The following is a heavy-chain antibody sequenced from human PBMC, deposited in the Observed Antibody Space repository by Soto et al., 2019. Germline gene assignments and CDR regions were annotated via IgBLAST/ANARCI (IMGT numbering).Heavy chain of an antibody. J-gene: IGHJ4*02. CDR1: GGTFYTYT. Sequence: QVQLVQSGAEVRKPGSSVQVSCKASGGTFYTYTFSWVRQAPGQGLEWMGSITPIYPTTNYAEMFQGRLTVTADGSTNTAYMELNSLTSDDTAVYYCARIPRYSFPTSDDLDSWGQGTLVTVSS. D-gene: IGHD5-18*01. V-gene: IGHV1-69*15. CDR3: ARIPRYSFPTSDDLDS. CDR2: ITPIYPTT.